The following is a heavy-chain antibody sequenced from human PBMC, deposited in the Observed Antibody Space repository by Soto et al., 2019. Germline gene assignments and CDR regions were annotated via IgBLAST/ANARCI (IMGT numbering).Heavy chain of an antibody. CDR1: GYTFTNYG. J-gene: IGHJ3*02. Sequence: QVQLVQSGAEVKNPGDSVKVSCKTSGYTFTNYGISWVRQAPGQGLEWMGWISPYNGNRNYAQKPQGRVTMTTATSARTAHMELRSLRSDDTAVYYCARASPPYRYVFWSGYFDAFDIWGQGTMVTVSS. CDR3: ARASPPYRYVFWSGYFDAFDI. D-gene: IGHD3-3*01. CDR2: ISPYNGNR. V-gene: IGHV1-18*01.